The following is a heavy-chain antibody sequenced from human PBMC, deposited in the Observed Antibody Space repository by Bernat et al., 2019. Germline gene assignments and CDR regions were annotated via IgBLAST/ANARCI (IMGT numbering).Heavy chain of an antibody. CDR2: ISAYNGNT. CDR1: GYTFTSYG. V-gene: IGHV1-18*01. CDR3: ARGHCCRGGSCCLAGWFDP. Sequence: QVQLVQSGAEVKKPGASVKVSCKASGYTFTSYGISWVRQAPGQGLEWMGWISAYNGNTNYAQKLQGRVTMTTDTSTSTAYMQLRSLRSDATAVYYWARGHCCRGGSCCLAGWFDPWGQGTLVTVSS. D-gene: IGHD2-15*01. J-gene: IGHJ5*02.